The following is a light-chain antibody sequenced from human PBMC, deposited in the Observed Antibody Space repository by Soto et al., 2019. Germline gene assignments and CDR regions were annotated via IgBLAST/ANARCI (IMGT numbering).Light chain of an antibody. J-gene: IGLJ2*01. CDR3: AAWDDSLNGRV. V-gene: IGLV1-44*01. CDR1: SSNIGFNV. CDR2: NNN. Sequence: QSVLTQPTSASGTPGQRVTISCSGSSSNIGFNVVNWYQQLPETAPKLLIYNNNQRPSGVPDRFSGSKSGTSASLAISGLQSEDEATYYCAAWDDSLNGRVFGGGTKLTVL.